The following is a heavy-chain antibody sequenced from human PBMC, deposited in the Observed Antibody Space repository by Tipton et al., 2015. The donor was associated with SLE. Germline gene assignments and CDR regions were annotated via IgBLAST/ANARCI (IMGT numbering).Heavy chain of an antibody. V-gene: IGHV4-59*01. D-gene: IGHD6-13*01. CDR2: IYYSGST. Sequence: TLSLTCTVSGDSINSYSWSWIRQPPGKGLEWIGYIYYSGSTNYNPSLKSRVTISVDTSKKQFSLKLSSVTAADTAVYYCARVVKGSSWYWFDPWGQGTLVTVSS. J-gene: IGHJ5*02. CDR1: GDSINSYS. CDR3: ARVVKGSSWYWFDP.